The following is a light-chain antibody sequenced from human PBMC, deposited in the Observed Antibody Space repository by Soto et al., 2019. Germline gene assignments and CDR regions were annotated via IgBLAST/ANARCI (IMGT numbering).Light chain of an antibody. CDR2: GAS. V-gene: IGKV3-15*01. CDR1: QSVNTN. Sequence: IVMTQSPATLSVSPGERATLSCRASQSVNTNLAWYQQKPGQAPRLLIYGASTRATGIPARFSGSGSGTEFTLTISSLQSEDFALYYCQQYNNWPRTFGQGTKVDIK. CDR3: QQYNNWPRT. J-gene: IGKJ1*01.